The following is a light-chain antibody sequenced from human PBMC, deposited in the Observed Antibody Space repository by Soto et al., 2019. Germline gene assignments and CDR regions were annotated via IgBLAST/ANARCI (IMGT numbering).Light chain of an antibody. CDR1: QSILYSSNNKNH. J-gene: IGKJ2*01. Sequence: DIVMTQSPESLAVSLGERATINCKSSQSILYSSNNKNHLAWYQQKPGQPPKLLIHWASTRESGVPDRFSGSGSGTDFTLTISNLQAEDVAVYYCQQYYSNPYSFGQGTNLEIK. CDR2: WAS. CDR3: QQYYSNPYS. V-gene: IGKV4-1*01.